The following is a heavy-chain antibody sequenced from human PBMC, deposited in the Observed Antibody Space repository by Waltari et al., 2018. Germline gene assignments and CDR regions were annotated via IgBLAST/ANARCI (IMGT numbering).Heavy chain of an antibody. Sequence: QVQLVQAGAEVKKPGASVKVSCKASGYTFTNFGINWVRQAPGQGLEWMGWVSPYNGTADYDQTLQGRVTMTTDTSTKTAYLELRSLRSDDTAVYYCARGGGPRTVVALTFDLWGQGTLVTVSS. J-gene: IGHJ4*02. V-gene: IGHV1-18*01. CDR2: VSPYNGTA. CDR1: GYTFTNFG. D-gene: IGHD3-22*01. CDR3: ARGGGPRTVVALTFDL.